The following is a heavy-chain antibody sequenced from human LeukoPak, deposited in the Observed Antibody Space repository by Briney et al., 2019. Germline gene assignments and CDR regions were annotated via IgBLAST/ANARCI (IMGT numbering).Heavy chain of an antibody. CDR2: IWYDGSNK. CDR1: GFTFSSYG. D-gene: IGHD3-3*01. Sequence: PGGSLRLSCAASGFTFSSYGMHWVRQAPGKGLEWVAVIWYDGSNKYYADSVKGRFTISRDNSKNTLYLQMNSLRAEDTAVYYCAKRKSRFLEWLIRSPSQDNYFDYWGQGTLVTVSS. CDR3: AKRKSRFLEWLIRSPSQDNYFDY. J-gene: IGHJ4*02. V-gene: IGHV3-33*06.